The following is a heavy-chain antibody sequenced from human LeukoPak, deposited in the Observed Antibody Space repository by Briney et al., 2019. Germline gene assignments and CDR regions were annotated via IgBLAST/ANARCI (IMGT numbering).Heavy chain of an antibody. CDR1: GGSISSYY. Sequence: SETLSLTCTVSGGSISSYYWSWIRQPAGKGLEWVGRIYTSGSTNYNPSLKSRVTMSVDTSKNQFSLKLSSVNAADTAVYYCARGRNVVVPAAMTYYYYMDVWGKGTTVTVSS. CDR2: IYTSGST. CDR3: ARGRNVVVPAAMTYYYYMDV. D-gene: IGHD2-2*01. V-gene: IGHV4-4*07. J-gene: IGHJ6*03.